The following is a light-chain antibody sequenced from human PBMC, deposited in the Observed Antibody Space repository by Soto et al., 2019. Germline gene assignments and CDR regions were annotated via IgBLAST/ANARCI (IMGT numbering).Light chain of an antibody. J-gene: IGKJ4*02. CDR3: QRYNNLPLT. CDR1: QSVRSD. CDR2: GVS. Sequence: EIVMTQYPATLSVAPGVGDTLSCRAIQSVRSDLAWYQHKPGLAPRLLIYGVSTRATGIPVRFSGSGSGTEFTLSISSLQSEDSAIYYCQRYNNLPLTCGGGTMMDIK. V-gene: IGKV3-15*01.